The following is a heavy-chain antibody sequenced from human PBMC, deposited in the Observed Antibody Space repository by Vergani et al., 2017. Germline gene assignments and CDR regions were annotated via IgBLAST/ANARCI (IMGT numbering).Heavy chain of an antibody. V-gene: IGHV3-48*04. CDR3: ARDYDFWSGYHDGFDY. J-gene: IGHJ4*02. Sequence: EVQLVESGGGLVQPGGSLRLSCAASGFTFTSYSMNWVRQAPGKGLEWVSYISSSSSTIYYADSVKGRFTISRDNAKNSLYLQMSSLRAEDTAVYYCARDYDFWSGYHDGFDYWGQGTLVTVSS. CDR2: ISSSSSTI. CDR1: GFTFTSYS. D-gene: IGHD3-3*01.